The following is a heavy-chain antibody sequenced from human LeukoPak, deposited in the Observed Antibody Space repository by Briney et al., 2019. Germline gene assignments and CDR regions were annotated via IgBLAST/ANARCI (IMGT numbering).Heavy chain of an antibody. CDR1: GFTFSSYA. D-gene: IGHD2-2*01. V-gene: IGHV3-23*01. CDR2: ISGSGAYT. Sequence: AGSLRLSCAASGFTFSSYAMSWVRQAPGKGLEWVSVISGSGAYTYYADSVKGRFTISRDNSKNTLYLQMNSLRAEDTAVYYCAKELISTSCSYFDYWGQGTLVTVSS. CDR3: AKELISTSCSYFDY. J-gene: IGHJ4*02.